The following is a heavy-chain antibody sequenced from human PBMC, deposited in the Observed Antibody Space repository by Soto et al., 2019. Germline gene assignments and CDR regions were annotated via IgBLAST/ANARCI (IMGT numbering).Heavy chain of an antibody. J-gene: IGHJ5*02. V-gene: IGHV1-18*01. Sequence: QVQLEKYRDEVKKPGASVKVSCKASGYTFTSYSIIWWRQAPGQGLEWMGWISAYNGNTNYAQKHQGRVTMTTDTSTSTAYMELRSLRSDDTAVYYCARVIPTVTTSDWFDPWGQGKLVTVSS. CDR1: GYTFTSYS. D-gene: IGHD4-17*01. CDR3: ARVIPTVTTSDWFDP. CDR2: ISAYNGNT.